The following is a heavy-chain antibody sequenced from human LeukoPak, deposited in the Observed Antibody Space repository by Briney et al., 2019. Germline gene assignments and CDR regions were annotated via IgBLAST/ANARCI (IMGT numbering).Heavy chain of an antibody. J-gene: IGHJ6*03. D-gene: IGHD3-10*01. CDR1: GGSISSYY. V-gene: IGHV4-59*01. Sequence: SETLSLTCTVSGGSISSYYWSWIRQPPGKGLEWIGYIYCSGSTNYNPSLKSRVTISVDTSKNQFSLKLSSVTAADTAVYYCARTPLIWFGELFDYYYYYMDVWGKGTRVTVSS. CDR2: IYCSGST. CDR3: ARTPLIWFGELFDYYYYYMDV.